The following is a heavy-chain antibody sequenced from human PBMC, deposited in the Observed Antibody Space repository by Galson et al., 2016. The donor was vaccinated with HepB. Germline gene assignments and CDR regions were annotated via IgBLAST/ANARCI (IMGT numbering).Heavy chain of an antibody. CDR2: VYYSGIT. CDR1: GDSISSSSNY. CDR3: ARERWPVQARNPNFDS. J-gene: IGHJ4*02. V-gene: IGHV4-39*02. D-gene: IGHD6-19*01. Sequence: SETLSLTCTVSGDSISSSSNYWGWIRQPPGMGLEWLGTVYYSGITYYNPSLKSRVTISVDTSKNQFSLKLRSVTAADTGVYFCARERWPVQARNPNFDSWGQGTLVTVSS.